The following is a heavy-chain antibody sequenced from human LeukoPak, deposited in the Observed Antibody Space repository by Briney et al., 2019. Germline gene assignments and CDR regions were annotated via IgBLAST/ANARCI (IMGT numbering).Heavy chain of an antibody. V-gene: IGHV4-4*02. CDR3: ARAPPYYYDSSVWFDP. CDR2: IYHSGST. J-gene: IGHJ5*02. CDR1: GGSISSSNW. Sequence: TSETLSLTCAVSGGSISSSNWWSWVRQPPGKGLEWIGEIYHSGSTNYNPSLKSRVTISVDKSKNQFSLKLSSVTAADTAVYYCARAPPYYYDSSVWFDPWGQGTLVTVSS. D-gene: IGHD3-22*01.